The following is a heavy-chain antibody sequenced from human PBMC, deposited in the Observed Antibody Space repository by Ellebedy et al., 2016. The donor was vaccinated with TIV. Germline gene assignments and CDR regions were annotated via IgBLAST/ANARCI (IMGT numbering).Heavy chain of an antibody. D-gene: IGHD3-16*02. CDR3: AHRRDDYDYIWGGYRHDAFDI. CDR1: GFSFSDPGVG. CDR2: VYWDDDK. J-gene: IGHJ3*02. Sequence: SGPTLVKPTQTLTLTCTFSGFSFSDPGVGVGWIRQPPGKALEWLGFVYWDDDKRYSPSLKSRLTITKDTSKNQVVLIMSNMDPVDTATYYCAHRRDDYDYIWGGYRHDAFDIWGQGTVVTASS. V-gene: IGHV2-5*02.